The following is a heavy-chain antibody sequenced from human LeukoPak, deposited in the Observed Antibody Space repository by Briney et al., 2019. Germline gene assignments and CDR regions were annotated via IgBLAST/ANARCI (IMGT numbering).Heavy chain of an antibody. CDR1: GVSMSSYY. Sequence: SETLSLTCSVSGVSMSSYYWSWIRQPPGKGLEWIGYVHYTGTTNYNASLKSRVTISLDTSKNQFSLRLSSVTAADTAVYYCASFLAHRSNDYWGQGTLVTVSS. CDR2: VHYTGTT. J-gene: IGHJ4*02. V-gene: IGHV4-59*01. D-gene: IGHD2/OR15-2a*01. CDR3: ASFLAHRSNDY.